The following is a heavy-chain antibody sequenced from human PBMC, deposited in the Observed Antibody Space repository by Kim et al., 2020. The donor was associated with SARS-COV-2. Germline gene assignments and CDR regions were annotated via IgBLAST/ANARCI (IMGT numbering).Heavy chain of an antibody. D-gene: IGHD2-8*02. Sequence: GGSLRLSCAASGFTFSSYAMSWVRQAPGKGLEWVSAISGSGGSTYYADSVKGRFTISRDNSKNTLYLQMNSLRAEDTAVYYCAKDPAFDIVLVVYAKSRAFDIWGQGTMVTVSS. CDR2: ISGSGGST. CDR3: AKDPAFDIVLVVYAKSRAFDI. V-gene: IGHV3-23*01. CDR1: GFTFSSYA. J-gene: IGHJ3*02.